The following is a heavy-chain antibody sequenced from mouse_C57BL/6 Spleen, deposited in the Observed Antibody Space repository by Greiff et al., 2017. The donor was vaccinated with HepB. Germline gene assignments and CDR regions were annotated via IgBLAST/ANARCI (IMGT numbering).Heavy chain of an antibody. Sequence: EVKLMESGGGLVQPGGSLSLSCAASGFTFTDYYMSWVRQPPGTALEWLGFIRNKANGYTTEYSASVKGRFTISRYNSQSILYLQMNALRAEDSATYYCARIYYGNFFDYWGQGTTLTVSS. D-gene: IGHD2-1*01. V-gene: IGHV7-3*01. CDR1: GFTFTDYY. CDR3: ARIYYGNFFDY. CDR2: IRNKANGYTT. J-gene: IGHJ2*01.